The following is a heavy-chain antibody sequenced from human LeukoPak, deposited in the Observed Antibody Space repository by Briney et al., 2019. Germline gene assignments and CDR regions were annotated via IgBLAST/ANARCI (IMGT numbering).Heavy chain of an antibody. J-gene: IGHJ6*03. D-gene: IGHD2-2*01. CDR1: GYTFTSYY. V-gene: IGHV1-46*01. Sequence: ASVKVSCKASGYTFTSYYMHWVRQAPGQGLEWMGIINPSGGSTSYAQKFQGRVTMTRDTSTSTVYMELSSLRSEDTAVYYCARGGSIVPAASPLWVYYYYYMDVWGKGTTVTVSS. CDR2: INPSGGST. CDR3: ARGGSIVPAASPLWVYYYYYMDV.